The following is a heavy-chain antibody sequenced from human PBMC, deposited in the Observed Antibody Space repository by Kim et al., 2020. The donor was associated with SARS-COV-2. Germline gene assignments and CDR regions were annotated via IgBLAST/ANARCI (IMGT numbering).Heavy chain of an antibody. D-gene: IGHD3-10*01. CDR1: GGSFSGYF. Sequence: SETLSLTCAVYGGSFSGYFWTWIRQTPGKGLEWIGEVIHSGSTNYNPSLKSRATISVDTSKRQFSLKLSSVTAADTAVYYCARKSVLWFGESEDSYYYMDVWGNGTPVTVS. CDR3: ARKSVLWFGESEDSYYYMDV. J-gene: IGHJ6*03. V-gene: IGHV4-34*12. CDR2: VIHSGST.